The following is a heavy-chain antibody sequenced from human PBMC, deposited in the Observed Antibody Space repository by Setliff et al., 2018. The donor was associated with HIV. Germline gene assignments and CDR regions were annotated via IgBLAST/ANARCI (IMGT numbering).Heavy chain of an antibody. CDR1: AGSFSVSY. J-gene: IGHJ4*02. V-gene: IGHV4-34*01. CDR2: IKHGGSA. CDR3: ATSYNFWNDAPDS. Sequence: PSETLSLTCAVYAGSFSVSYWSWIRQPPGKGLEWSGDIKHGGSANYNPSLRGRVTISVDTSKNQLSLTLISMTAADTAVYYCATSYNFWNDAPDSWGQGTLVTVSS. D-gene: IGHD3-3*01.